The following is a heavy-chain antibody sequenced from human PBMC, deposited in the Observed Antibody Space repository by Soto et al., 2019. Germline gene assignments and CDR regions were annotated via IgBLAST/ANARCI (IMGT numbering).Heavy chain of an antibody. V-gene: IGHV1-69*13. Sequence: SVKVSCKASGGTFSSYAISWVRQAPGQGLEWMGGIIPIFGTANYAQKFQGRVTITADESTSTAYMELSSLRSEDTAVYYCARDGGTIFGVVGSHYYYYGMDVWGQGTTVTDSS. CDR3: ARDGGTIFGVVGSHYYYYGMDV. D-gene: IGHD3-3*01. J-gene: IGHJ6*02. CDR1: GGTFSSYA. CDR2: IIPIFGTA.